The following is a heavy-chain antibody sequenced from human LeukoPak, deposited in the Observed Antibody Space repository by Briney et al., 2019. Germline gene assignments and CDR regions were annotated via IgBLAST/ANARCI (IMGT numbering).Heavy chain of an antibody. V-gene: IGHV6-1*01. CDR3: AREAAAGWVDY. CDR2: TFYRSKWYN. D-gene: IGHD6-13*01. Sequence: SQTLSLTCAISGGSVSSNSGVWTWIRQSPSRGFEWLGRTFYRSKWYNHYAVSVKSRITINPDTSKNQFSLQLNSVTPEDTAVYCCAREAAAGWVDYWGQGTLVTVSS. J-gene: IGHJ4*02. CDR1: GGSVSSNSGV.